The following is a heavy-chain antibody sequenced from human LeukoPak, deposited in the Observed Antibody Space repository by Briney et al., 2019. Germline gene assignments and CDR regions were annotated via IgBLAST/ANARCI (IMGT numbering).Heavy chain of an antibody. D-gene: IGHD6-6*01. J-gene: IGHJ6*03. CDR2: INRSGST. CDR3: ASSGAARPTYYYYMDV. Sequence: SETLSLTCTVSGASVTNYCWTWVRQPPGKGLEWIGEINRSGSTNYNPSLKSRVTISVDTSKTQFSLKLSSVTAADTAVYYCASSGAARPTYYYYMDVWGKGTTVTVSS. CDR1: GASVTNYC. V-gene: IGHV4-34*01.